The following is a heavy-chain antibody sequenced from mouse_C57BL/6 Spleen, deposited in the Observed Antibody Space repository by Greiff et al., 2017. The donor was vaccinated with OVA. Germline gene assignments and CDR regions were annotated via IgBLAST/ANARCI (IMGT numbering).Heavy chain of an antibody. D-gene: IGHD2-3*01. CDR1: GYTFTDYY. V-gene: IGHV1-76*01. CDR3: ARSPLDGYHAMDY. CDR2: IYPGSGNT. Sequence: LVESGAELVRPGASVKLSCKASGYTFTDYYINWVKQRPGQGLEWIARIYPGSGNTYYNEKFKGKATLTAEKSSSTAYMQLSSLTSEDSAVYFCARSPLDGYHAMDYWGQGTSVTVSS. J-gene: IGHJ4*01.